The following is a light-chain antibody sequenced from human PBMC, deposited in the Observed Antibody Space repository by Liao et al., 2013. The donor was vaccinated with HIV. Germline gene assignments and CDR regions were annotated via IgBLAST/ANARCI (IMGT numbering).Light chain of an antibody. CDR1: KLGSKY. J-gene: IGLJ3*02. V-gene: IGLV3-1*01. CDR2: QDN. CDR3: QAWHNGGV. Sequence: SYDLSQPPSVSVSPGQTARLTCSGDKLGSKYVCWYQQRPGQSPVLVIYQDNKRPSGIPDRFSGSNSGNTATLTISGTQAMDEADYYCQAWHNGGVFGGGTKLTVL.